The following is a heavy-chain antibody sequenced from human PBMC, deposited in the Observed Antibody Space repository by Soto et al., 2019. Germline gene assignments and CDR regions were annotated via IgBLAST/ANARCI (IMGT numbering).Heavy chain of an antibody. V-gene: IGHV3-66*01. CDR1: GFTVSSNY. CDR3: ARITETSNWFDP. J-gene: IGHJ5*02. CDR2: IYSGGNT. Sequence: GGSLRLSCAASGFTVSSNYMSWVRQAPGKGLEWVSIIYSGGNTYYADSVKGRFTISRDNAKNTLFLQMNSLRVEDTAVYYCARITETSNWFDPWGQGTLVTVSS. D-gene: IGHD4-17*01.